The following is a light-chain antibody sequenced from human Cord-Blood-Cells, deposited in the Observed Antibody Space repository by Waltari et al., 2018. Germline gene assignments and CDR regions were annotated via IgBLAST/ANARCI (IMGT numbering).Light chain of an antibody. CDR1: QSISSW. V-gene: IGKV1-5*01. Sequence: DIQMNQSPSTLSASVGDRVTITGRASQSISSWLAWYQQKPGKAPKLLIYDASSLESGVPSRFSGSGSGTEFTLTISSLQPDDFATYYCQQYNSYWTFGQGTKVEIK. CDR2: DAS. CDR3: QQYNSYWT. J-gene: IGKJ1*01.